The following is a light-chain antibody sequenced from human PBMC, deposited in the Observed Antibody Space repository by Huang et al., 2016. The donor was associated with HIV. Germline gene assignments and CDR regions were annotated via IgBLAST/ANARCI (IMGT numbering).Light chain of an antibody. V-gene: IGKV1-39*01. CDR1: QSIATY. CDR2: AAS. Sequence: DIQMTQSPSSLSASVGDKVTITCRTSQSIATYFSWYKKKPGKDAILLIYAASSLQSGVPSIFRGRGSATDFALTITSLQPEDFATYYCQQTYTTITFGQGTRLEIK. J-gene: IGKJ5*01. CDR3: QQTYTTIT.